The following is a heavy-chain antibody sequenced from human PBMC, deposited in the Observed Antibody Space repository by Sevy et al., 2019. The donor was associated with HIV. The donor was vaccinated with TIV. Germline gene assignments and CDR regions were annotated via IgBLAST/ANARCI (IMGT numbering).Heavy chain of an antibody. J-gene: IGHJ4*02. Sequence: GGSLRLSCAASGFTFDDYAMHWVRQAPGKGLEWVSGISWNSGSIGYADSVKGRFTISRDNAKNSLYLQMNSLRAEDTDLYYCAKALDSSGYLVLDDWGQGTLVTVSS. D-gene: IGHD3-22*01. CDR2: ISWNSGSI. CDR3: AKALDSSGYLVLDD. CDR1: GFTFDDYA. V-gene: IGHV3-9*01.